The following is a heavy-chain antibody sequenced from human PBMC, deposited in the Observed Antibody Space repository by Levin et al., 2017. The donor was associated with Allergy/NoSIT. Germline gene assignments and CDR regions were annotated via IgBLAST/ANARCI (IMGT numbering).Heavy chain of an antibody. V-gene: IGHV4-61*01. D-gene: IGHD3-10*01. J-gene: IGHJ4*02. Sequence: ESLKISCTVSGGSVSSGSYYWSWIRQPPGKGLEWIGYIYYSGSTNYNPSLKSRVTISVDTSKNQFSLKLSSVTAADTAVYYCARGLLWFRELLPYYFDYWGQGTLVTVSS. CDR1: GGSVSSGSYY. CDR2: IYYSGST. CDR3: ARGLLWFRELLPYYFDY.